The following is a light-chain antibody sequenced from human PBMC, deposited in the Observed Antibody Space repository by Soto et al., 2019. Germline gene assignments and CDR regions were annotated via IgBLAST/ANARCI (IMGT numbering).Light chain of an antibody. CDR1: SSDVGGYNY. J-gene: IGLJ1*01. CDR3: SSYTSSSILYV. Sequence: QSVLTQPASVSGSPGQSSTISCTRTSSDVGGYNYVSWYQQRPGKAPKLMIYDVSNRPSGVSNRFSGSKSGNTASLTISGLQAEDEADYYCSSYTSSSILYVFGTGTKVTVL. CDR2: DVS. V-gene: IGLV2-14*01.